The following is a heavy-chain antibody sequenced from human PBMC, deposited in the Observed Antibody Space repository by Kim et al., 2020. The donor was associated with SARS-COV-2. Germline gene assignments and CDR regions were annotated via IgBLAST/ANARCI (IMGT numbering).Heavy chain of an antibody. V-gene: IGHV1-69*13. CDR2: IIPIFGTA. D-gene: IGHD2-15*01. J-gene: IGHJ6*02. CDR3: ARDGDGYCSGGSCYDNYYYYYGMDV. Sequence: SVKVSCKASGGTFSSYAISWVRQAPGQGLEWMGGIIPIFGTANYAQKFQGRVTITADESTSTAYMELSSLRSEDTAVYYCARDGDGYCSGGSCYDNYYYYYGMDVWGQGTTVTVSS. CDR1: GGTFSSYA.